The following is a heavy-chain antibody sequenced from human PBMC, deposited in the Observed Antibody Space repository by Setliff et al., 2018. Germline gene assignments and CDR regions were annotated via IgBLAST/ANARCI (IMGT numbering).Heavy chain of an antibody. V-gene: IGHV3-15*01. D-gene: IGHD4-4*01. J-gene: IGHJ1*01. Sequence: GGSLRLSCAASGITFKNAWMTWVRQAPGKGPQWVGRIKSSIEGATSDYGAPARGRFTISRDDSKNMIHLQMNNLKIEDTGFYFCATGPRDSRNYLNWLGSWGPGTLVTVSS. CDR2: IKSSIEGATS. CDR1: GITFKNAW. CDR3: ATGPRDSRNYLNWLGS.